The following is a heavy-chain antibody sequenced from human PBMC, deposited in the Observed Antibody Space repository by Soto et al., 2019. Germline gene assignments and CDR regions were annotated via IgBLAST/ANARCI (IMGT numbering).Heavy chain of an antibody. J-gene: IGHJ6*02. D-gene: IGHD6-19*01. CDR3: ARDMAVAGHYYYGMDV. Sequence: SETLSLTCAVSGGAISSSNWWSWVRQPPGKRLEWIGEIYHSGSTNYNPTLKSRVTISVDKSKNQFSLKLSSVTAADTAVSYCARDMAVAGHYYYGMDVWGQGTTVTVSS. V-gene: IGHV4-4*02. CDR1: GGAISSSNW. CDR2: IYHSGST.